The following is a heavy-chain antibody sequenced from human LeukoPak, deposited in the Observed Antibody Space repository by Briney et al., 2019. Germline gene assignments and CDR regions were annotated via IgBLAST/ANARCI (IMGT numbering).Heavy chain of an antibody. J-gene: IGHJ3*02. CDR2: IYYSGST. Sequence: TSETLSLTCTVSGGSISSYYWSWIRQPPGKGLEWIGYIYYSGSTNYNPSLKSRVTISVDTSKNQFSLKLSSVTAADTAVYYCARDASSGYVLDAFDIWGQGTMVTVSS. D-gene: IGHD3-22*01. V-gene: IGHV4-59*01. CDR3: ARDASSGYVLDAFDI. CDR1: GGSISSYY.